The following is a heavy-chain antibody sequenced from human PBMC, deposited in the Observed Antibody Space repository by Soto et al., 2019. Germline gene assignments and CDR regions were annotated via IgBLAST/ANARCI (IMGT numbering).Heavy chain of an antibody. CDR2: IYYSGST. J-gene: IGHJ4*02. CDR1: GGSISSSSYY. Sequence: SETLSLTCTVSGGSISSSSYYWGWIRQPPGKGLEWIGSIYYSGSTYYNPSLKSRVTISVDTSKNQFSLKLSSVTAADTAVYYCARRFGEYYFDYWGQGTLVTVSS. V-gene: IGHV4-39*01. CDR3: ARRFGEYYFDY. D-gene: IGHD3-10*01.